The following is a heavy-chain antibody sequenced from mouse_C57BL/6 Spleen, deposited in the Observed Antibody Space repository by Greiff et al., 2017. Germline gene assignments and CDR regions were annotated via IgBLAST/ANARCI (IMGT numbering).Heavy chain of an antibody. CDR1: GFTFSSYG. Sequence: EVMLVESGGDLVKPGGSLKLSCAASGFTFSSYGMSWVRQTPDKRLEWVATISSGGSYTYYPDSVKGRFTISRDNAKNTLYLQMSSLKSDDTAMYYCARHRGRGHFDYWGQGTTLTVSS. CDR3: ARHRGRGHFDY. J-gene: IGHJ2*01. V-gene: IGHV5-6*01. D-gene: IGHD3-3*01. CDR2: ISSGGSYT.